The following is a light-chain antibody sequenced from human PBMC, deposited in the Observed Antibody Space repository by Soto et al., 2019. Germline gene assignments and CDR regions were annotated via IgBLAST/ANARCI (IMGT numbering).Light chain of an antibody. J-gene: IGKJ4*01. CDR3: QQYDNWPPLT. V-gene: IGKV3-15*01. CDR2: GSS. Sequence: IVLTQSPGTLFLSPGERSTLSFMASQSVFSSLAWYQHKPGQAPRLVIYGSSTRATGIPARFIGSGSGTEFVLTISSLLSEDFAVYYCQQYDNWPPLTFGGGTKVDIK. CDR1: QSVFSS.